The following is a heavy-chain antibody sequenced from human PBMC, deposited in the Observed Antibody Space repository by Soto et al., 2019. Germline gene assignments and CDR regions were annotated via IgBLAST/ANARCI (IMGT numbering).Heavy chain of an antibody. D-gene: IGHD3-10*01. CDR3: AKACITMVREVAIDY. V-gene: IGHV3-9*01. CDR1: GFTFDDYA. J-gene: IGHJ4*02. Sequence: EVQLVESGGGLVQPGRSLRLSCAASGFTFDDYAMHWVRQAPGKGLEWVSGISWNSGSIGYADSVKGRFTISRDNAKNSLYLQMNSLRAEDTALYYCAKACITMVREVAIDYWGQGTLVTVSS. CDR2: ISWNSGSI.